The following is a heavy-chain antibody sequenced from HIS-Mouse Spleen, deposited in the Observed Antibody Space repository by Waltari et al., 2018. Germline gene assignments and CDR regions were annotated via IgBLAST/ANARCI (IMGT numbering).Heavy chain of an antibody. CDR3: ARDAGYSSSWYLMV. CDR2: ISYDGSNK. J-gene: IGHJ4*02. V-gene: IGHV3-30*04. CDR1: GFTFSSYA. D-gene: IGHD6-13*01. Sequence: QVQLVESGGGVVQPGRSLRLSCAASGFTFSSYAMHWVRQAPGKGLEWVAVISYDGSNKYYADSVKGRFTISRDNSKNTLYLQMNSLRAEDTAVYYCARDAGYSSSWYLMVWGQGTLVTVSS.